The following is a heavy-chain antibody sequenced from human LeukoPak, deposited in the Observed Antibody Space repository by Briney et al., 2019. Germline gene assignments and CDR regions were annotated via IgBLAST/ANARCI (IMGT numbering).Heavy chain of an antibody. D-gene: IGHD3-10*01. CDR3: ARDTYASGSYYYDY. Sequence: SETLSLTCTVSGGSISSYYWSWLRQPPGKGLECIGYIYYSGSTNYNPSLKSRVTISVDTSKNQFSLKLSSVTAADTAVYYCARDTYASGSYYYDYWGQGTLVTVSS. CDR2: IYYSGST. CDR1: GGSISSYY. V-gene: IGHV4-59*01. J-gene: IGHJ4*02.